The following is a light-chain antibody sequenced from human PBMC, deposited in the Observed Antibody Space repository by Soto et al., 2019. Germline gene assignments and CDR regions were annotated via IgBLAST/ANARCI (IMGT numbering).Light chain of an antibody. CDR1: QSITNNY. CDR2: GAS. V-gene: IGKV3-20*01. J-gene: IGKJ1*01. CDR3: QQYGRSPQAAWT. Sequence: DIVWTQSPGTLSLSPGERSTLSGMAIQSITNNYLAWYQQKPGQAPRLLIYGASSRATGIPDRFSGSGSGTDFTLTVRRLEPEDFAVYYCQQYGRSPQAAWTFGPGTQVEIK.